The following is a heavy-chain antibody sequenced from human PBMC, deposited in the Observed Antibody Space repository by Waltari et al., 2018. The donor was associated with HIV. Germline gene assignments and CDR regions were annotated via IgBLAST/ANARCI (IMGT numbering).Heavy chain of an antibody. J-gene: IGHJ1*01. V-gene: IGHV1-24*01. CDR3: ATGLIQTGYFQH. Sequence: AEVKKPGASVKVSCKVSGYTLTVLTMHWVRQAPGKGLEWMGGFDPEDGETIYAQKFQGRVTMTEDTSTDTAYMELSSLRSEDTAVYYCATGLIQTGYFQHWGQGTLVTVSS. D-gene: IGHD5-18*01. CDR1: GYTLTVLT. CDR2: FDPEDGET.